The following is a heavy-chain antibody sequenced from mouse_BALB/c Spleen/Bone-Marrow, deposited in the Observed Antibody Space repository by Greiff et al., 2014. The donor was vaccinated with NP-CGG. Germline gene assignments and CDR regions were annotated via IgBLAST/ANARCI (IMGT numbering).Heavy chain of an antibody. V-gene: IGHV5-17*02. CDR2: ISSGSSTI. CDR3: AREGDYGNYWYFDV. Sequence: EVKLVESGGGLVQPGGSRKLSCAASGFTFSSFGMHWVRQAPEKGLEWVAYISSGSSTIYYADTVKGRFTISRDNHKNTLFLQMTSLRSEETAMFYCAREGDYGNYWYFDVWGAGTTVTVSS. J-gene: IGHJ1*01. D-gene: IGHD2-1*01. CDR1: GFTFSSFG.